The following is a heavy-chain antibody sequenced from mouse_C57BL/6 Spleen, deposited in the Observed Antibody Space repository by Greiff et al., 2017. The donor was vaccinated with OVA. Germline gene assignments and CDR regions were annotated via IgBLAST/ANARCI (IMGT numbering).Heavy chain of an antibody. CDR1: GYTFTSYW. Sequence: QVQLQQPGAELVKPGASVKMSCKASGYTFTSYWITWVKQRPGQGLAWIGDIYPGSGSTNYNEKFKSKATLTVDTSSSTAYMQLSSLTSEDSAVYYCARSPYYSKRLYYAMDYWGQGTSVTVSS. V-gene: IGHV1-55*01. CDR2: IYPGSGST. D-gene: IGHD2-5*01. J-gene: IGHJ4*01. CDR3: ARSPYYSKRLYYAMDY.